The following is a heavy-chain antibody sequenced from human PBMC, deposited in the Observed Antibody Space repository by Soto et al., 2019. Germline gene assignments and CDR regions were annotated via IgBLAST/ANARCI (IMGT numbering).Heavy chain of an antibody. V-gene: IGHV1-69*06. D-gene: IGHD3-10*01. J-gene: IGHJ6*02. CDR1: GGTFSSDA. Sequence: SVKVFGQTSGGTFSSDAISWVRQAPGQGLGWRGGIIPIFGTANYAQKFQGRVTITADKSTSTAYLELSSLRSEDTAVYYCVFGVVSWYYWGMDVWGQGTTVTVAS. CDR2: IIPIFGTA. CDR3: VFGVVSWYYWGMDV.